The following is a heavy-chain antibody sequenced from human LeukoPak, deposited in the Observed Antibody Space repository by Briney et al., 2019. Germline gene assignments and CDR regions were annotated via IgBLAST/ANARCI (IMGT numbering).Heavy chain of an antibody. CDR1: GYTFTGYY. Sequence: AASVKVSCKASGYTFTGYYMNWVRQAPGQGLEWMGWINPNSGGTNYAQKFQGRVTITTDESTSTAYMELSSLRSEDTAVYYCAKGSYLGVVGDYMDVWGKGTTVTVSS. CDR3: AKGSYLGVVGDYMDV. J-gene: IGHJ6*03. D-gene: IGHD1-26*01. CDR2: INPNSGGT. V-gene: IGHV1-2*02.